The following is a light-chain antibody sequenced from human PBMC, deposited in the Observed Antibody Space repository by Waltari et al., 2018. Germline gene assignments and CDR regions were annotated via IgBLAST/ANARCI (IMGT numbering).Light chain of an antibody. J-gene: IGKJ1*01. CDR1: QSVNNY. CDR3: QQRSSWPRT. Sequence: EIVLTQSPATLSLSPGERATLSCRASQSVNNYLTWYQQKPGQAPRLLIYDASNRATGIPPRFSGSGSGTAFTLTISSLEPEDFAIYYCQQRSSWPRTFGQGTKVEFK. V-gene: IGKV3-11*01. CDR2: DAS.